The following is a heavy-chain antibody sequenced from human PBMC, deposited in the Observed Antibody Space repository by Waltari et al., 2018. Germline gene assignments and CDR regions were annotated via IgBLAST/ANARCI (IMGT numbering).Heavy chain of an antibody. CDR2: IKADGSER. V-gene: IGHV3-7*01. J-gene: IGHJ4*02. Sequence: EVQLVESGGGSVQPGGSLRLSCAASGFTFSRSWMSWVRQAPGKGLEWMANIKADGSERYYVGSVKGRFTISRDNAKNSLYLQMDTLRAEDTAVYYCARDFNWGWDYWGQGTLVTVSS. D-gene: IGHD7-27*01. CDR3: ARDFNWGWDY. CDR1: GFTFSRSW.